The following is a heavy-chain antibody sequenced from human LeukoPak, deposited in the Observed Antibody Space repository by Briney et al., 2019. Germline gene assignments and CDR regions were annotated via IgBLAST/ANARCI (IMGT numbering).Heavy chain of an antibody. V-gene: IGHV3-49*03. CDR2: IRSEAYGGTT. J-gene: IGHJ4*02. D-gene: IGHD1-26*01. CDR3: TRVKGWELNFDY. Sequence: PGGSLRLSCTVSGFTFGDYAMSWFRQAPGKGLEWVGFIRSEAYGGTTEYAASVKGRFTISRDDSKSIAYLQMNSLKTEDTAVYYCTRVKGWELNFDYWGQGTLVTVSS. CDR1: GFTFGDYA.